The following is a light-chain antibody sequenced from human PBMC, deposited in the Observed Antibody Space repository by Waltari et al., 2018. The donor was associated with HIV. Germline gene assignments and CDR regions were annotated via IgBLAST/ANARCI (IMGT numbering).Light chain of an antibody. CDR3: QSADSSGTYWV. CDR1: ALAKQY. V-gene: IGLV3-25*03. Sequence: SYELTQPPSASVSPGQTARITCPGDALAKQYAYWYQQKPGQPPRLVIYKDSERPAGVPGRFSCSSSGRTVTLTNSGGQAEDEADYYFQSADSSGTYWVFGGGTKLTVL. CDR2: KDS. J-gene: IGLJ3*02.